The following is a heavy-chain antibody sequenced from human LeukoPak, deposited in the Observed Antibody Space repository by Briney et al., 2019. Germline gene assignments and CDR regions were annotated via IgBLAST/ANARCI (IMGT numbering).Heavy chain of an antibody. CDR3: ARARSMVRGAYNWFDP. CDR1: GYTFTSYD. V-gene: IGHV1-8*01. D-gene: IGHD3-10*01. J-gene: IGHJ5*02. CDR2: MNPNSGNT. Sequence: ASVKVSCKASGYTFTSYDINWVRQATGQGLEWMGWMNPNSGNTGYAQKFQGRVTMTRNTSINTAYMELSSLRSEDTAVYYCARARSMVRGAYNWFDPWGQGTLVTVSS.